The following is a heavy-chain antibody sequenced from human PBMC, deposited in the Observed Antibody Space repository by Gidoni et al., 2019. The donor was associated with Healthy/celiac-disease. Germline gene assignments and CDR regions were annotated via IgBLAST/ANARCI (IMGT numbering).Heavy chain of an antibody. CDR2: IYSGGST. CDR1: GFTVSSYY. CDR3: ARGEGYYDFWSGYYPFDY. V-gene: IGHV3-66*01. Sequence: EVQLVESGGGLVQPGGSLRLSCAASGFTVSSYYMSWVRQAPGKGLEWVSVIYSGGSTYYADSVKGRFTISRDNSKNTLYLQMNSLRAEDTAVYYCARGEGYYDFWSGYYPFDYWGQGTLVTVSS. J-gene: IGHJ4*02. D-gene: IGHD3-3*01.